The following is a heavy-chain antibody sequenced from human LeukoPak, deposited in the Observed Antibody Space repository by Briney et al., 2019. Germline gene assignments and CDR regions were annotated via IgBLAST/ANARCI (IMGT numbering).Heavy chain of an antibody. CDR1: GYTFTSYY. J-gene: IGHJ5*02. CDR2: INPSGGST. D-gene: IGHD5-18*01. Sequence: GASVKVSCKASGYTFTSYYMHWVRQAPGQGLEWMGIINPSGGSTSYAQKFQGRVTMTRDMSTGTDYMELSSLRSEDTAVYYCARAAHGYSYGYGGNWFDPWGQGTLVTVSS. CDR3: ARAAHGYSYGYGGNWFDP. V-gene: IGHV1-46*01.